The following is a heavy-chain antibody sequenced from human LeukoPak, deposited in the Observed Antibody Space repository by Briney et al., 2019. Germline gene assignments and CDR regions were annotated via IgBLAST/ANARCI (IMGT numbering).Heavy chain of an antibody. CDR1: GFTFYNYW. D-gene: IGHD6-6*01. CDR3: AKDQEYSSSSGLNVDY. CDR2: IKQDGSEK. Sequence: PGGSLRLSCAASGFTFYNYWMSWVRQAPGKGLEWVANIKQDGSEKYYVDSVKGRFTISRDNTENSLYLQLNSLRAEDTAVYYCAKDQEYSSSSGLNVDYWGQGTLVTVSS. J-gene: IGHJ4*02. V-gene: IGHV3-7*01.